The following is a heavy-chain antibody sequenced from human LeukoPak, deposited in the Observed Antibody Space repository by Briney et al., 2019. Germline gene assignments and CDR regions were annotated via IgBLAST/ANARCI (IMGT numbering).Heavy chain of an antibody. J-gene: IGHJ4*02. CDR1: GYTFTSYG. D-gene: IGHD3-22*01. V-gene: IGHV1-18*01. CDR3: ARDLLSGEYYYDSSGPN. CDR2: ISAYNGNT. Sequence: GASVKVSCKAPGYTFTSYGISWVRQAPGQGLEWMGWISAYNGNTNYAQKLQGRVTMTTDTSTSTAYMELRSLRSDDTAVYYCARDLLSGEYYYDSSGPNWGQGTLVTVSS.